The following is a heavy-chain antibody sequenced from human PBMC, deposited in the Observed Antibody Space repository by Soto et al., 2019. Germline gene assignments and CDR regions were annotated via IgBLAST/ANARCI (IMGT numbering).Heavy chain of an antibody. CDR2: INPNSGGT. CDR1: GYTFTGYY. J-gene: IGHJ4*02. CDR3: ARSRYRISFPTRQTGFTNFDY. D-gene: IGHD3-10*01. Sequence: GASVKVSCKASGYTFTGYYMHWVRQAPGQGLEWMGWINPNSGGTNYAQKFQGRVTMTRDTSISTAYMELSRLRSDDTAVYYCARSRYRISFPTRQTGFTNFDYWGQGTLVTVSS. V-gene: IGHV1-2*02.